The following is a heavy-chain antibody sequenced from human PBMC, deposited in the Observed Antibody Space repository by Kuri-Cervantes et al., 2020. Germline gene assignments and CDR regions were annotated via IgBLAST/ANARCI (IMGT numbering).Heavy chain of an antibody. D-gene: IGHD3-10*01. CDR1: GFTFDDYA. Sequence: GGSLRLSCAASGFTFDDYAMHWVRQAPGKGLEWVSGISRSSSDIGYADSVKGRFTISRDNSKNTLYLQMNSLRAEDTAVYYCAKDLYYYGSGSYYGYWGQGTLVTVSS. J-gene: IGHJ4*02. V-gene: IGHV3-9*01. CDR3: AKDLYYYGSGSYYGY. CDR2: ISRSSSDI.